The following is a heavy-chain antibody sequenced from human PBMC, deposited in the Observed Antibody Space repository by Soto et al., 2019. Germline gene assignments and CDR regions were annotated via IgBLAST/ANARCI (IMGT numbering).Heavy chain of an antibody. CDR3: ARHVLRGYSDGSLDY. J-gene: IGHJ4*02. V-gene: IGHV4-39*01. Sequence: QLQLQESGPGLVKPSETLSLNCAVSGGSINISGYYWGWIRQPPVKGLEWIGSIDYSGNTYYNPSLKSRLNMYVDTSKNQFSLQLSAVTASDTAVFYCARHVLRGYSDGSLDYWGQGPLVTVSS. CDR2: IDYSGNT. D-gene: IGHD5-18*01. CDR1: GGSINISGYY.